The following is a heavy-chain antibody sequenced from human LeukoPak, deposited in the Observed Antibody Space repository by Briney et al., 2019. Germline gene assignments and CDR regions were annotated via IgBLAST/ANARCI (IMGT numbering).Heavy chain of an antibody. CDR1: GYTFTGYH. D-gene: IGHD4-17*01. J-gene: IGHJ4*02. V-gene: IGHV1-2*02. CDR3: ARDLDYDLLFDY. CDR2: INPNSGGT. Sequence: ASVTVSCKASGYTFTGYHMHWVRQAPGQGLEWMGWINPNSGGTNYAQKFKGRVTMTRDTSISTAYMELSRLRSDDTAVHYCARDLDYDLLFDYWGQGILVTVSS.